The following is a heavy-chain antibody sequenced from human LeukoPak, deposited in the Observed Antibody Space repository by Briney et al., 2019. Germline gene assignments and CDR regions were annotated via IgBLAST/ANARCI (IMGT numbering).Heavy chain of an antibody. CDR2: FSGSGGNT. Sequence: GGSLRLSCAASGFTFSSYAMSWVRQAPGKGLEWVSTFSGSGGNTYYADSVKGRFTISRDNSKNTLYLQMNSLRAEDTAIYYCAKPARVGAVDYWGQGTLVTVSS. V-gene: IGHV3-23*01. D-gene: IGHD6-13*01. CDR1: GFTFSSYA. J-gene: IGHJ4*02. CDR3: AKPARVGAVDY.